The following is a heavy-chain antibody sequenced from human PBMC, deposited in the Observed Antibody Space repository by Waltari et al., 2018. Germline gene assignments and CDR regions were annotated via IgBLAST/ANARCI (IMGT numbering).Heavy chain of an antibody. V-gene: IGHV3-23*01. J-gene: IGHJ4*02. Sequence: EVQLLESGGGLVQPGGSLRLSCSASGFTFSNYAMNWVRQAPGKGLEWVSTSSGDGGSTFYADSVKGRFTISRDNSKNTLYLQMNSLRADDTAVYYCAKEMGASHFDYWGQGTLVTVSP. CDR2: SSGDGGST. CDR3: AKEMGASHFDY. CDR1: GFTFSNYA. D-gene: IGHD1-26*01.